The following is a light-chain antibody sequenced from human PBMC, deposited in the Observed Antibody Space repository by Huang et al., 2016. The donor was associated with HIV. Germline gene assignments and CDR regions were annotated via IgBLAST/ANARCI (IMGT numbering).Light chain of an antibody. CDR3: MQALQTPLT. Sequence: DIVMTQSPLSLPVTPGEPASISCRSSQSLLHSNGYNYLDWYLQKPGQSPQLLIYLGSSRASGVPDRFTGSGSDTDFTLKISRVEPEDVGIYYCMQALQTPLTFGGGTKVEIK. CDR2: LGS. J-gene: IGKJ4*01. CDR1: QSLLHSNGYNY. V-gene: IGKV2-28*01.